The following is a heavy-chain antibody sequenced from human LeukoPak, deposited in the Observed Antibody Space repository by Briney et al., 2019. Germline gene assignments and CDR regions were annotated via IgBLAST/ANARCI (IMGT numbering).Heavy chain of an antibody. J-gene: IGHJ5*02. Sequence: PSETLSHTCTVSGGSISSYYWSWIRQPPGKGLEWIGYIYYSGSTNYNPSLKSRVTISVDTSKNQFSLKLSSVTAADTAVYYCARSQGYYDFWSGYLWFDPWGQGTLVTVSS. CDR2: IYYSGST. CDR3: ARSQGYYDFWSGYLWFDP. CDR1: GGSISSYY. D-gene: IGHD3-3*01. V-gene: IGHV4-59*01.